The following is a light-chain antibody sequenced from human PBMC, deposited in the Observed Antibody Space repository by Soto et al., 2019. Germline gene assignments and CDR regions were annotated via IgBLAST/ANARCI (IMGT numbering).Light chain of an antibody. V-gene: IGKV3-20*01. J-gene: IGKJ1*01. CDR1: QSVSSTY. Sequence: EIVLTQSPGTLSLSPGERATLSCRASQSVSSTYLAWYQQKPGQAPRLLMYGASSRATGIPDRFSGSGSGTDFTLTISRLEPEDFAVYYCQQYGSSRQTFGQGTKLDIK. CDR3: QQYGSSRQT. CDR2: GAS.